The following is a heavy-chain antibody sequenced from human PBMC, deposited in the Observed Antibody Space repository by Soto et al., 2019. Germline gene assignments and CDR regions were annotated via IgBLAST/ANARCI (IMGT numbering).Heavy chain of an antibody. Sequence: TLSLTCAVYGGSFSGYYWTWIRQPPGKGLEWIGEINHSGSTNYNPSLKSRVTISVDTSKNQFSLKLSSVTAADTAVYYCARGHLGYSSSWFDYWGQGTLVTVSS. CDR1: GGSFSGYY. V-gene: IGHV4-34*01. CDR3: ARGHLGYSSSWFDY. D-gene: IGHD6-6*01. J-gene: IGHJ4*02. CDR2: INHSGST.